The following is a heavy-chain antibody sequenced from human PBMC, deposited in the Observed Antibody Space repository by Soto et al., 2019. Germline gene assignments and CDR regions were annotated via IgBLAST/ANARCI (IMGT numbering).Heavy chain of an antibody. D-gene: IGHD3-3*01. CDR3: ARRVSDYWFDP. CDR1: GASVTNDRYY. J-gene: IGHJ5*02. CDR2: IYYSGST. Sequence: SETLSLTCNVSGASVTNDRYYWGWIRQPPGKGLEWIGSIYYSGSTYYNPSPKSRATISVDTSKNQFSLKLSSVTAADTAVYYCARRVSDYWFDPWGQGTLVTVSS. V-gene: IGHV4-39*01.